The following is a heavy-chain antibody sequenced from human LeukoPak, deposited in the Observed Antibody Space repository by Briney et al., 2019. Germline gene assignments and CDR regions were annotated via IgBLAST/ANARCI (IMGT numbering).Heavy chain of an antibody. D-gene: IGHD4-11*01. CDR1: GGSISSGSYY. Sequence: PSETLSLTCTVSGGSISSGSYYWSWIRQTAGKGLEWIGRIYTSGSTNYNPSLKSRVTISVDTSKNQFSLKLSSVTAADTAVYYCARDLATVTGYYYYYMDVWGKGTTVTVSS. V-gene: IGHV4-61*02. J-gene: IGHJ6*03. CDR3: ARDLATVTGYYYYYMDV. CDR2: IYTSGST.